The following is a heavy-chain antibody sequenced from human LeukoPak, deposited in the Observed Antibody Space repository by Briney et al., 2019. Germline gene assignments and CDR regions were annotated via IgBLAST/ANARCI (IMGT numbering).Heavy chain of an antibody. Sequence: GGSLRLSCAASGFTFSSYAMHWVRQAPGKGLEYVSAITNNGGNTYYATSVKGRFTISRDNSKNTLYLQMNSLRAEDTAVYYCAKTPLPPLPRQLLGWFDPWGQGTLVTVSS. J-gene: IGHJ5*02. CDR3: AKTPLPPLPRQLLGWFDP. D-gene: IGHD2-2*01. CDR1: GFTFSSYA. V-gene: IGHV3-64*01. CDR2: ITNNGGNT.